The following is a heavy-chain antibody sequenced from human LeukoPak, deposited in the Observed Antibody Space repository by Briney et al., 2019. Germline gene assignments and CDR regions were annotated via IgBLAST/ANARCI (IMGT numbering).Heavy chain of an antibody. J-gene: IGHJ3*02. D-gene: IGHD3-10*01. CDR2: ISSSSSTI. CDR1: GFTFSSYW. V-gene: IGHV3-48*04. Sequence: QAGGSLRLSCAASGFTFSSYWMSWVRQAPGKGLEWVSYISSSSSTIYYADSVKGRFTISRDNAKNSPYLQMNSLRAEDTAVYYCARVRTMVRGVRAFDIWGQGTMVTVSS. CDR3: ARVRTMVRGVRAFDI.